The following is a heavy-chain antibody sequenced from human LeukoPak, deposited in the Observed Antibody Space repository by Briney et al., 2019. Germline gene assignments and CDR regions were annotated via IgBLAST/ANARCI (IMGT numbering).Heavy chain of an antibody. Sequence: GESLKISCKGSGYSFTSYWIGWVRQVPGKGLEWMGIIYPGDSDTRYSPSFQGQVTISADKSISTAYLQWSSLKASDTAMYYCARRGRYSSSWYGSYYFDYWGQGTLVTVSS. V-gene: IGHV5-51*01. CDR3: ARRGRYSSSWYGSYYFDY. CDR2: IYPGDSDT. CDR1: GYSFTSYW. D-gene: IGHD6-13*01. J-gene: IGHJ4*02.